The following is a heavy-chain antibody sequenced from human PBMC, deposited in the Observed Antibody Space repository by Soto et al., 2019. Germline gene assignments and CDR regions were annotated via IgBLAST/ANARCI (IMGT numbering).Heavy chain of an antibody. CDR2: INHDSGTI. V-gene: IGHV3-48*01. Sequence: EVQLVESGGGLVQPGGSLRLSCAASGFTFSRYAMNWVRQAPGKGLEWVSYINHDSGTIYYADSVKGRFTISRDNANNLLSLQMNGLRAGDTAVYYCARDRGYTGYDFAYWGQGTLVTVSS. J-gene: IGHJ4*02. CDR3: ARDRGYTGYDFAY. CDR1: GFTFSRYA. D-gene: IGHD5-12*01.